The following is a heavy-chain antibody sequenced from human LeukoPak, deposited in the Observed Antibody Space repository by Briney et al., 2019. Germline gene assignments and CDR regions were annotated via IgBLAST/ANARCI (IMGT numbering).Heavy chain of an antibody. J-gene: IGHJ4*02. CDR1: GGSISSYY. Sequence: ETLSLTCTVSGGSISSYYWSWIRQPPGKGLEWIGYIYYSGSTYYNPSLKSRVTISVDTSKNQFSLKLSSVTAADTAVYYCAREGLYYYGSGSPSHYFDYWGQGTLVTVSS. D-gene: IGHD3-10*01. CDR3: AREGLYYYGSGSPSHYFDY. CDR2: IYYSGST. V-gene: IGHV4-59*12.